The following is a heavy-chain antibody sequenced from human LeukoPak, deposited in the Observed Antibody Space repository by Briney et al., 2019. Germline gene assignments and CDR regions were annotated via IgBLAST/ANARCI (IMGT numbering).Heavy chain of an antibody. CDR2: IKEDGSEK. J-gene: IGHJ4*02. V-gene: IGHV3-7*01. CDR3: ARDFPDY. CDR1: GFTFGTYW. Sequence: GGSLRLSCAASGFTFGTYWMTWVRQAPGKGLEWVANIKEDGSEKYYVDSVKGRFTISRDNAKKSLYLQMNSLRVEDTAIYYGARDFPDYWGQGILVTVSS.